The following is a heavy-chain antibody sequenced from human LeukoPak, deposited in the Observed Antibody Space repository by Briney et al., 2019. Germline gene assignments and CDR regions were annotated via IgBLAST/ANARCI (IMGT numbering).Heavy chain of an antibody. D-gene: IGHD3-9*01. V-gene: IGHV1-18*01. J-gene: IGHJ4*02. CDR2: ISAYNGNT. Sequence: ASVKVSCKASEYTFTSYDINWVRQATGQGLEWMGWISAYNGNTNYAQKLQGRVTMTTDTSTSTAYMELRSLRSDDTAVYYCAGLPAFARLVRDIKDYWGQGTLVTVFS. CDR3: AGLPAFARLVRDIKDY. CDR1: EYTFTSYD.